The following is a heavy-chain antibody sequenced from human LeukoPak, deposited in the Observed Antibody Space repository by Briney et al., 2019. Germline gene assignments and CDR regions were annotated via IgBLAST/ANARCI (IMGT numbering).Heavy chain of an antibody. V-gene: IGHV3-23*01. Sequence: PGGSLRLSCAASGFTFSNYVMSWVRQAPGKGLEWVPGISGSGGSIYYADSVKGRFTISRDSSKNTLNLQMNSLRAEDTAVYYCAKHGDTAMWLDYWGQGTLVTVSS. J-gene: IGHJ4*02. D-gene: IGHD5-18*01. CDR1: GFTFSNYV. CDR3: AKHGDTAMWLDY. CDR2: ISGSGGSI.